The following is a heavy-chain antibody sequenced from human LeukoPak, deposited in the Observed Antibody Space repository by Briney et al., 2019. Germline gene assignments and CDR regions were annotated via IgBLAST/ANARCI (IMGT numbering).Heavy chain of an antibody. J-gene: IGHJ3*02. Sequence: SETLSLTCTVSGGSISSYYWIWIRQPPGKGLEWIGYIYYRGRTNYNPSLKSRVTISVDTSKNQFSLKLTSVSAADTAIYYCARRNDFDIWGQGTMVTVSS. V-gene: IGHV4-59*08. CDR3: ARRNDFDI. CDR1: GGSISSYY. CDR2: IYYRGRT.